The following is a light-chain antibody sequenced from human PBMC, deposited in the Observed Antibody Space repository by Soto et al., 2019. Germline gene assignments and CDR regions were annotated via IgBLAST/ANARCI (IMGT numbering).Light chain of an antibody. J-gene: IGKJ2*01. CDR2: GAS. CDR3: QQYGSSPHT. CDR1: QSVSSSY. V-gene: IGKV3-20*01. Sequence: EIVLTQSPGTLSLSPGERATLSCRASQSVSSSYLAWYQQKPGQAPRLLIYGASSRATGIPHRLSGSGSGTDFTLTISRLEPEDFAVYYCQQYGSSPHTFGQGTKLEIK.